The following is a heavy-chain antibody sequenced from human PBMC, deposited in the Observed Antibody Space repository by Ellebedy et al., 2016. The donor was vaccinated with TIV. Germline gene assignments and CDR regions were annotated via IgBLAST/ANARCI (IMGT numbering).Heavy chain of an antibody. CDR3: AALNYDILTGYFSQY. D-gene: IGHD3-9*01. CDR2: IWYDGSNE. Sequence: GESLKISCAASGFNFNDYGMHWVRQTPGKGLEWVALIWYDGSNEYYADSVKGRFTISRDNSKNTLYLQMNSLRAEDTAIYYCAALNYDILTGYFSQYWGQGTLVTVSS. CDR1: GFNFNDYG. V-gene: IGHV3-33*01. J-gene: IGHJ4*02.